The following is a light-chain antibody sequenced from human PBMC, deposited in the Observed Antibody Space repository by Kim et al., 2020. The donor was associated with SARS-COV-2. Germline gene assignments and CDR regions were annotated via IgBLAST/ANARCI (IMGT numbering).Light chain of an antibody. CDR2: WAS. J-gene: IGKJ4*01. CDR3: QQFYSTLFT. CDR1: QSILYSANNKNY. V-gene: IGKV4-1*01. Sequence: DIVMTQSPDSLAVSLDARATINCKSSQSILYSANNKNYFAWYQQKPGQPPKLLIYWASTRESGVPDRFSGSGSGTDFTLTISGLQAEDVAVYYCQQFYSTLFTFGGGTKVDIK.